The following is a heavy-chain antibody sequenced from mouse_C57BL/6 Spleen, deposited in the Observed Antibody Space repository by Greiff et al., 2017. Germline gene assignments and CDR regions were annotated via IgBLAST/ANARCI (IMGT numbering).Heavy chain of an antibody. Sequence: EVHLVESGGGLVKPGGSLKLSCAASGFTFSSYAMSWVRQTPEKRLEWVATISDGGSYTYYPDNVKGRFTITRDNAKTNLYLQMSHLTSEDTAVYYCGRDDEYDEGYAMDYWGQGTSVTVSS. CDR2: ISDGGSYT. V-gene: IGHV5-4*01. CDR3: GRDDEYDEGYAMDY. J-gene: IGHJ4*01. D-gene: IGHD2-4*01. CDR1: GFTFSSYA.